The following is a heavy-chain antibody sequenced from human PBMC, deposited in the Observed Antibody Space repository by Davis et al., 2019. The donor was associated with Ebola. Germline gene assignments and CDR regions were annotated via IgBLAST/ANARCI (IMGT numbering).Heavy chain of an antibody. CDR2: ISWHSGSI. J-gene: IGHJ6*02. Sequence: SLKISCAASGFTFDDYAMHWVRQASGKGLEWVSGISWHSGSIGYADSVKGRFTISRDNAKNSLYLQMNSLRAEDTALYYCAKDTYSSSWYGGYYYYGMDVWGQGTTVTASS. CDR1: GFTFDDYA. D-gene: IGHD6-13*01. CDR3: AKDTYSSSWYGGYYYYGMDV. V-gene: IGHV3-9*01.